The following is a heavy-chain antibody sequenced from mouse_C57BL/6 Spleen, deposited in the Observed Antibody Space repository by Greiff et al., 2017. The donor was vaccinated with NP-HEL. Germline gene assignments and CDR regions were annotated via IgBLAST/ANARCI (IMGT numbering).Heavy chain of an antibody. V-gene: IGHV1-55*01. CDR1: GYTFTSYW. CDR2: IYPGSGST. D-gene: IGHD1-1*01. J-gene: IGHJ2*01. Sequence: QVQLKQSGAELVKPGASVKMSCKASGYTFTSYWITWVKQRPGQGLEWIGDIYPGSGSTNYNEKFKSKATLTVDTSSSTAYMQLSSLTSEDSAVYYCAREGNGSSYFDYWGQGTTLTVSS. CDR3: AREGNGSSYFDY.